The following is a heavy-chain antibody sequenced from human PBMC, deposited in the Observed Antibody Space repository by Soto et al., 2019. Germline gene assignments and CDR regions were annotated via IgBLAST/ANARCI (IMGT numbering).Heavy chain of an antibody. CDR3: ARRRGMGRYYYYYMDV. D-gene: IGHD3-10*01. CDR1: GGSISSSSYY. Sequence: SETLSLTCTVSGGSISSSSYYWGWIRQPPGKGLEWIGSIYYSGSTYYNPSLKSRVTISVDTSKNQFSLKLSSVTAADTAVYYCARRRGMGRYYYYYMDVWGKGTTVTVSS. J-gene: IGHJ6*03. V-gene: IGHV4-39*01. CDR2: IYYSGST.